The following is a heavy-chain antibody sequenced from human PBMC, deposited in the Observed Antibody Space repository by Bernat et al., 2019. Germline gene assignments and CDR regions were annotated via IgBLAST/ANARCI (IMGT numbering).Heavy chain of an antibody. V-gene: IGHV2-5*02. CDR3: AVSTAADYDDICGVSRYRNSNPFDY. Sequence: QITLKESGPTLVKPTQTLTLTCTFSGFSLSTSGVGVGWIRQPPGKALEWLALIYWDDDERYSPSLKSRLAITKDTSKDHVVLIVTNMDPVDTVTYSCAVSTAADYDDICGVSRYRNSNPFDYWGAGALVTVSS. D-gene: IGHD3-16*02. CDR2: IYWDDDE. J-gene: IGHJ4*02. CDR1: GFSLSTSGVG.